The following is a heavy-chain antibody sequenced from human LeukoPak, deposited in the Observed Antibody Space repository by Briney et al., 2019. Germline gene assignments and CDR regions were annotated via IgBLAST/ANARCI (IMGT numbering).Heavy chain of an antibody. Sequence: SETLSLTCAVSGGSISTGGYSWSWIRQPPGKTLEWIGYIYDSGRAYYNPSLKSRVTISMDTSSNHFSLKLRSVTAADTAVYYCARGYSSSWYFNWFDPWGQGTLVTVSS. CDR1: GGSISTGGYS. J-gene: IGHJ5*02. D-gene: IGHD6-13*01. CDR3: ARGYSSSWYFNWFDP. V-gene: IGHV4-30-4*07. CDR2: IYDSGRA.